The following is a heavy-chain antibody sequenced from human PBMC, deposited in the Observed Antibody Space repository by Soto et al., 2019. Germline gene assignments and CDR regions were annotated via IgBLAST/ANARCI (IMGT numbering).Heavy chain of an antibody. CDR2: ISFDGSNK. CDR3: AKDRVSSSVLRFFDS. J-gene: IGHJ4*02. Sequence: ESGGGVVQPGRSLRLSCAASGFTFSSHGMHWVRQAPGKGLEWVAVISFDGSNKYYADSVKGRFTISRDNSKSTLYLQMNTLRVDDTAVYSCAKDRVSSSVLRFFDSWGQGTLVTVSS. CDR1: GFTFSSHG. D-gene: IGHD6-6*01. V-gene: IGHV3-30*18.